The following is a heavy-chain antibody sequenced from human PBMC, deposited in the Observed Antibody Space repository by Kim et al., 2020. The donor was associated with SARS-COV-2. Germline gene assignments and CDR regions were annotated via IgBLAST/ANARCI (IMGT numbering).Heavy chain of an antibody. J-gene: IGHJ4*02. CDR1: GGTFSSYA. D-gene: IGHD1-7*01. Sequence: SVKVSCKASGGTFSSYAISWVRQAPGQGLEWMGRIIPILGIANYAQKFQGRVTITADKSTSTAYMELSSLRSEDTAVYYCAREKVELELRDWGQGTLVTVSS. V-gene: IGHV1-69*04. CDR2: IIPILGIA. CDR3: AREKVELELRD.